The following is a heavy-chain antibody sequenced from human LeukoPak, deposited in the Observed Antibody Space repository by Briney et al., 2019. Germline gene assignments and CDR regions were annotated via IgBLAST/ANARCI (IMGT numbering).Heavy chain of an antibody. Sequence: PGGSLSLSCSASGFTFSGHAMGWVRQAPGEGLEWVSSISGTGATTSYGNSGKGRFTISRDNAKSTVYLQMNSLLAEDTAVYYCARAVTDSSGTYYFDYWGQGTLVTVSS. J-gene: IGHJ4*02. D-gene: IGHD3-22*01. CDR1: GFTFSGHA. CDR3: ARAVTDSSGTYYFDY. V-gene: IGHV3-23*01. CDR2: ISGTGATT.